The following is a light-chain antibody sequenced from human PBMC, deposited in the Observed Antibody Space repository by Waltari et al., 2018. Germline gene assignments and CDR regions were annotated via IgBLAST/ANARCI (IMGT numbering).Light chain of an antibody. J-gene: IGLJ1*01. Sequence: QSALTQPASVSGSPEQSITISCTGTSSDIGGDNFVSWYQQHPGKAPKLILFDVSDRPSGVSNRFSGSKAGNSASLTIPGLQAEDEADYYCSSYTRSSSYVFGTGTKVTVL. CDR3: SSYTRSSSYV. CDR2: DVS. CDR1: SSDIGGDNF. V-gene: IGLV2-14*01.